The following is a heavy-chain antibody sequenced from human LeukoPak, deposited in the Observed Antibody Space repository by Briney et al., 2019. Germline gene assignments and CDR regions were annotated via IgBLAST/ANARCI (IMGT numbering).Heavy chain of an antibody. J-gene: IGHJ4*01. CDR3: ASTRRPHGQWLFNFDY. CDR2: IKQDGSEK. D-gene: IGHD6-19*01. CDR1: GFTFSSYW. V-gene: IGHV3-7*01. Sequence: PGGSLRLSCAASGFTFSSYWMSWVRQAPGKGLEWVANIKQDGSEKYYVDSVKGRFTISRDNAKNSLYLQMNSLRAEDTAVYYCASTRRPHGQWLFNFDYWGQEPWSPSPQ.